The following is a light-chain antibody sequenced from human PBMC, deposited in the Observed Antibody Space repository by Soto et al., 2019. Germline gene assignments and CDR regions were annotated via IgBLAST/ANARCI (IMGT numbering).Light chain of an antibody. Sequence: QSVLTQPPSVSGAPGQRVTISSTGYTSNIGAGYEVHWYQQLPGTAPKLLIYGNVNRPSGVPDRFSGSKSGTSASLAITGLQAEDEAEYYCQSYDTSLSGYVFGTGTKLTVL. CDR3: QSYDTSLSGYV. CDR1: TSNIGAGYE. V-gene: IGLV1-40*01. CDR2: GNV. J-gene: IGLJ1*01.